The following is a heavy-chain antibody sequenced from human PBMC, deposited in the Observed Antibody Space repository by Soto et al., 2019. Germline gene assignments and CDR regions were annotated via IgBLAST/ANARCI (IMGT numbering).Heavy chain of an antibody. CDR3: ARGVYSGSWYRIFDY. V-gene: IGHV4-59*08. Sequence: SETLSLTCTVSGGSISSYYWSWIRQPPGKGLEWIGYIYYSGGTNYNPSLKSRVTISVDTSKNQFSLKLSSVTAADTAVYYCARGVYSGSWYRIFDYWGQGTLVTVSS. D-gene: IGHD6-13*01. CDR2: IYYSGGT. CDR1: GGSISSYY. J-gene: IGHJ4*02.